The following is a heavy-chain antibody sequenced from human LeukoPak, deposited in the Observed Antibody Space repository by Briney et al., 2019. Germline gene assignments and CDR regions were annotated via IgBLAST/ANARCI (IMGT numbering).Heavy chain of an antibody. CDR2: IRYDGSNR. V-gene: IGHV3-30*02. Sequence: GGSLRLSCAASGFTFSSYGMHWVRQAPGKGLEWVAFIRYDGSNRYYADSVKGRFTISRDNSKNTLYLQMNSLRAEDTAVYYCAKERDTAMVTIDYWGQGTLVTVSS. CDR1: GFTFSSYG. J-gene: IGHJ4*02. D-gene: IGHD5-18*01. CDR3: AKERDTAMVTIDY.